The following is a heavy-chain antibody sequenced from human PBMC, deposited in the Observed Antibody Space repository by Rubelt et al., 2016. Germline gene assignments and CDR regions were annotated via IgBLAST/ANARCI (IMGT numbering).Heavy chain of an antibody. Sequence: QLQLQESGPGLVKPSETLSLTCTVSGGSISSSSYYWGWIRQPPGKGLEWIGSIYYSGSTYYNPSRKSRDTISVDRSKNQFALKLRSVTAAETAVYYCARGRGRTGEFDYWGQGTLVTVSS. CDR2: IYYSGST. D-gene: IGHD7-27*01. V-gene: IGHV4-39*01. CDR3: ARGRGRTGEFDY. CDR1: GGSISSSSYY. J-gene: IGHJ4*02.